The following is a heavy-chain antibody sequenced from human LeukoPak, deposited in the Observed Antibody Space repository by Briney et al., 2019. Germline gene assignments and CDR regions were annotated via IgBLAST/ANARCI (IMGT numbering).Heavy chain of an antibody. V-gene: IGHV3-74*01. Sequence: GGSLRLSCAASGFTFSSYWVHWVRQAPGKGLVWVSRINSDGSSTSYADSVKGRFTISRDNAKNTLYLQMNSLRAEDTAVYYCAKVGSWSYYYYGMDVWGKGTTVTVSS. CDR2: INSDGSST. CDR3: AKVGSWSYYYYGMDV. CDR1: GFTFSSYW. J-gene: IGHJ6*04. D-gene: IGHD6-13*01.